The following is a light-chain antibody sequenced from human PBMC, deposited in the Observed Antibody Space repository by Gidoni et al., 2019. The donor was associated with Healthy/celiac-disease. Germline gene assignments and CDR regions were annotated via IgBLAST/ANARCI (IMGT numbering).Light chain of an antibody. CDR1: QSISSW. CDR3: QQYNRYWT. V-gene: IGKV1-5*03. J-gene: IGKJ1*01. Sequence: DIQMTQSPSTLSASVGDRVTIPCRASQSISSWLAWYQQKPGKAPKLLIYKASSLESGVPSRFSGSGSGTEFTLPISSLQPDDFATYYCQQYNRYWTFGQGTKVEI. CDR2: KAS.